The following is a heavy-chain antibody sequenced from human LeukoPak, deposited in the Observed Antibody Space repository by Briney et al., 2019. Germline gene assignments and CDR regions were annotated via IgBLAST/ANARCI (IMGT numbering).Heavy chain of an antibody. J-gene: IGHJ5*02. CDR1: GGSISSSNYY. V-gene: IGHV4-39*01. Sequence: SETLSLTCTVSGGSISSSNYYWGWIRQPPGKGLEWIGSIYYSGSTYYNPSLKSRVTISVDTSKRQFSLKLNSVTAADTAVYYCARKPQWLRRHGFDPWGQGTLVTVSS. D-gene: IGHD5-12*01. CDR2: IYYSGST. CDR3: ARKPQWLRRHGFDP.